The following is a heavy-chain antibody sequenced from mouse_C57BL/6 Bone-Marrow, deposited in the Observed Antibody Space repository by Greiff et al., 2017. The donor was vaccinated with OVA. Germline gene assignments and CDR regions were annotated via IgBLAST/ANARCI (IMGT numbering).Heavy chain of an antibody. Sequence: VKLQQPGAELVKPGASVKLSCKASGYTFTSYWMQWVKQRPGQGLEWIGEIDPSDSYTNYNQKFTGKATLTVDTSSSTAYMQLSSLTSEDTAVYNCARSGYDDWGQGTTLTVSA. CDR1: GYTFTSYW. CDR3: ARSGYDD. V-gene: IGHV1-50*01. J-gene: IGHJ2*01. D-gene: IGHD2-2*01. CDR2: IDPSDSYT.